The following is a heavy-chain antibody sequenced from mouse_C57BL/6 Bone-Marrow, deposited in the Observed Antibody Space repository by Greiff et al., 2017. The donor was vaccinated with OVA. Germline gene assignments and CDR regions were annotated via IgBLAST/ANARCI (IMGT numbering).Heavy chain of an antibody. CDR1: GFSLTSYG. V-gene: IGHV2-2*01. J-gene: IGHJ4*01. CDR2: IWSGGST. Sequence: VQLVESGPGLVQPSQSLSITCTVSGFSLTSYGVHWVRQSPGKGLEWLGVIWSGGSTDYNAAFISRLSISKDNSKSQVFFKMNSLQADDTAIYYCARKRDGYYGYAMDYWGQGTSVTVSS. D-gene: IGHD2-3*01. CDR3: ARKRDGYYGYAMDY.